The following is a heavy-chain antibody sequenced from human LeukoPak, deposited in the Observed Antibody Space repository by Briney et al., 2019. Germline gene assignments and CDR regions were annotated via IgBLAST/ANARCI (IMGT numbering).Heavy chain of an antibody. Sequence: SSETLSLTXTVSGGSITSYYWSWIRQPPGKGLEWIGYIYYSGSTNYNPSLKSRVTISVETSKNQFSLKLSSVTAADTAVYYCARGYYDFWSGYYSGMGWDHWGQGTLVTVSS. CDR1: GGSITSYY. V-gene: IGHV4-59*01. J-gene: IGHJ4*02. D-gene: IGHD3-3*01. CDR3: ARGYYDFWSGYYSGMGWDH. CDR2: IYYSGST.